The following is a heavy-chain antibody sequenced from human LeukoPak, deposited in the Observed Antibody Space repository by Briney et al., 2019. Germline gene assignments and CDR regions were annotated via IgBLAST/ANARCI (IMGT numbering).Heavy chain of an antibody. CDR3: AKGSNSGITMVRGVIKSYFDY. CDR1: GFTFSSYA. Sequence: GGSLRLSCAASGFTFSSYAMSWVRQAPGKGLEWVSAISGSGGSTYYADSVKGRFTISRDNIKNTLYLQMNSLRAEDTAVYYCAKGSNSGITMVRGVIKSYFDYWGQGTLVTVSS. J-gene: IGHJ4*02. CDR2: ISGSGGST. V-gene: IGHV3-23*01. D-gene: IGHD3-10*01.